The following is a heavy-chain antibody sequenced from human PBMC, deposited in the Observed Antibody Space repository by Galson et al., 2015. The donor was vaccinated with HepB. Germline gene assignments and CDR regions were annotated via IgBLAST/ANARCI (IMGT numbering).Heavy chain of an antibody. CDR3: AAVGLQVAQDAFDI. Sequence: SVKVSCKASGFTFTSSAVQWVRQARGQRLEWIGWIVVGNGNTNYAQKFQERVTITRDMSTSTAYMELSSLRSEDTAVYYCAAVGLQVAQDAFDIWGQGTMVTVSS. D-gene: IGHD3/OR15-3a*01. V-gene: IGHV1-58*01. CDR1: GFTFTSSA. J-gene: IGHJ3*02. CDR2: IVVGNGNT.